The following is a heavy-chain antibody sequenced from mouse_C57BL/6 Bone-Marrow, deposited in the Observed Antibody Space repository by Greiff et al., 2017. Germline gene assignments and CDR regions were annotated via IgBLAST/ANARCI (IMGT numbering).Heavy chain of an antibody. Sequence: QVQLKQPGAELMKPGASVKLSCKATGYTFTGYWIEWVKQRPGHGLEWIGEILPGSGSTNYNEKFKGKAPFTADTSSTTAYMQLSSLTTEDSAIYYCAMRYYEYAMDYWGQGTTVTVSS. V-gene: IGHV1-9*01. CDR2: ILPGSGST. J-gene: IGHJ4*01. D-gene: IGHD1-1*01. CDR1: GYTFTGYW. CDR3: AMRYYEYAMDY.